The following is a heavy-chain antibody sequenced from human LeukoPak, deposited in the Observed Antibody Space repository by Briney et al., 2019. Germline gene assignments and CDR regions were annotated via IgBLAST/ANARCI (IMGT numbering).Heavy chain of an antibody. CDR1: GYTFTSYY. D-gene: IGHD2-2*01. CDR3: ARVRDIVVVPAELDY. J-gene: IGHJ4*02. CDR2: INPSSGTT. Sequence: ASVKVSCKASGYTFTSYYIHWVRQAPGQGLEWMGIINPSSGTTNYAQKFQGRVTITAVESTSTAYMELSSLRSEDTAVYYCARVRDIVVVPAELDYWGQGTLVTVSS. V-gene: IGHV1-46*01.